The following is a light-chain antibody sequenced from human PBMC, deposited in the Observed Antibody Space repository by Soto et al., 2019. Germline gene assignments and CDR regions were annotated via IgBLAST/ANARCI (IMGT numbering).Light chain of an antibody. CDR2: KAS. CDR1: QSICVW. Sequence: DIQMAQSPSTLSASVGDRVTITCRASQSICVWLAWYQQKAGKAPNLLIYKASRLESGVPSRFSGTGSETDFTLTISSPQPEDFATYFCKQSSAFPLTFGGGTKVDIK. J-gene: IGKJ4*01. V-gene: IGKV1-5*03. CDR3: KQSSAFPLT.